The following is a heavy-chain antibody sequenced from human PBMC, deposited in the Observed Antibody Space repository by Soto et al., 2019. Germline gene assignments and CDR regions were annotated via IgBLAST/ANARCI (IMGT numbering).Heavy chain of an antibody. D-gene: IGHD3-9*01. CDR2: IIPVSDSP. Sequence: QVQLVQSGAEVKKPGSSVKVSCKASGGTFSSNAVSWVRQAPGQGLEWMGVIIPVSDSPNYAQNFEGRVTVTADKATSTAYLELSRLKFADSAIYYCAITLTGSRSPLAHWGRGTLVIVSS. CDR3: AITLTGSRSPLAH. CDR1: GGTFSSNA. J-gene: IGHJ4*02. V-gene: IGHV1-69*06.